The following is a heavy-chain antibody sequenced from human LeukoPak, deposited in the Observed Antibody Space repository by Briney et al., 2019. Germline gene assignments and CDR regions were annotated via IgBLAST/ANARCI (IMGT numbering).Heavy chain of an antibody. CDR3: AKDPRVGSRVATPCH. CDR1: GFTFSSYA. D-gene: IGHD5-24*01. J-gene: IGHJ4*02. V-gene: IGHV3-23*01. CDR2: ISGSGGST. Sequence: PGGSLRLSCAASGFTFSSYAMSWVRQAPGKGLEWVSAISGSGGSTYYADSVKGRFTISRDNSKSTLFLQMNSLRAEDTAVYYCAKDPRVGSRVATPCHRGQGTLVTVSS.